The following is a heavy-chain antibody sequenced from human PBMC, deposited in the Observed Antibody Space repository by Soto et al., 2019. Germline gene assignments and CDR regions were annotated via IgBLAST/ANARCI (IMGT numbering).Heavy chain of an antibody. CDR2: ISYDGSNK. CDR1: GFTFSSYG. V-gene: IGHV3-30*18. J-gene: IGHJ4*02. CDR3: AKDHDYGDYPTFDY. D-gene: IGHD4-17*01. Sequence: QVQLVESGGGVVQPGRSLRLSCAASGFTFSSYGMHWVRQAPGKGLEWVAVISYDGSNKYYADSVKGRFTISRDNSKNTLYLQMNSLRAEDTAVYYCAKDHDYGDYPTFDYWGQGTLVTVSS.